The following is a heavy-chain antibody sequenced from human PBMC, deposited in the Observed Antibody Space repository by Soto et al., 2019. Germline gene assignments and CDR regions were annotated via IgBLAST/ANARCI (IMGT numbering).Heavy chain of an antibody. J-gene: IGHJ5*02. V-gene: IGHV4-39*07. CDR2: INHSGST. CDR1: GGSISSSSYY. Sequence: PSETLSLTCTVSGGSISSSSYYWGWIRQPPGKGLEWIGEINHSGSTNYNPSLKSRVTISVDTSKNQFSLKLSSVTAADTAVYYCARGLYNWFDPWGQGTLVTAPQ. CDR3: ARGLYNWFDP.